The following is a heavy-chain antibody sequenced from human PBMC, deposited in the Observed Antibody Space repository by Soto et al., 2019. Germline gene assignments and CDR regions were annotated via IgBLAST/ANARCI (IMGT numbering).Heavy chain of an antibody. J-gene: IGHJ5*02. CDR3: ARGFGYSSGWGRYNWFDP. D-gene: IGHD6-19*01. CDR1: GGSFSGYY. Sequence: SETLSLTCAVYGGSFSGYYWSWIRQPPGKGLEWIGEINRSVSTNYNPSLKSRVTISVDTSKNQFSLKLSSVTAADTAVYYCARGFGYSSGWGRYNWFDPWGQGTLVTVSS. V-gene: IGHV4-34*01. CDR2: INRSVST.